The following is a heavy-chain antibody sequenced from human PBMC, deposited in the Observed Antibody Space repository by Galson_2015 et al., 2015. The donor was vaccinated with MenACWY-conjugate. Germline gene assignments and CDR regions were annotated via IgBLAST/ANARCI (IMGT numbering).Heavy chain of an antibody. Sequence: SLRLSCAASGFTFSSYSMNWVRQAPGKGLEWVSYISSSSSTIYYADSVKGRFTISRDNAKNSLYLQMNSLRAEDTAVYYCANSISDIAAAWYWGLGTLVTVSS. CDR2: ISSSSSTI. J-gene: IGHJ4*01. V-gene: IGHV3-48*01. CDR1: GFTFSSYS. CDR3: ANSISDIAAAWY. D-gene: IGHD6-13*01.